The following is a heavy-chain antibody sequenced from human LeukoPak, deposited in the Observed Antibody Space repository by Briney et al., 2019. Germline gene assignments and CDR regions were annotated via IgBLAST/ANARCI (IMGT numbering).Heavy chain of an antibody. CDR2: INAGKGNT. D-gene: IGHD2-2*01. CDR1: EYTFSIYS. J-gene: IGHJ6*02. CDR3: ARGSCSSTSCFMDV. Sequence: ASVTVSCTAFEYTFSIYSIHWVRQAPGQRLEWMGWINAGKGNTKYSQKLQGRVTVTGDTSASTAYMELSSLTSEDTAVYYCARGSCSSTSCFMDVWGQGTTVTVSS. V-gene: IGHV1-3*01.